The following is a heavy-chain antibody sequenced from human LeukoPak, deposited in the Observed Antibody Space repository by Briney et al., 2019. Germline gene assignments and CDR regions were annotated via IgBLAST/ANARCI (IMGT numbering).Heavy chain of an antibody. CDR1: GFTFSSYS. D-gene: IGHD3-9*01. CDR2: ISSSSSYI. V-gene: IGHV3-21*01. CDR3: ARGYFLAPENFDY. J-gene: IGHJ4*02. Sequence: GGSLRLSCAASGFTFSSYSMNWVRQAPGKGLEWVSSISSSSSYIYYADSVKGRFTISRDNAKNSLYLQMNSLRAEDTAVYYCARGYFLAPENFDYGAQGTLVTVSS.